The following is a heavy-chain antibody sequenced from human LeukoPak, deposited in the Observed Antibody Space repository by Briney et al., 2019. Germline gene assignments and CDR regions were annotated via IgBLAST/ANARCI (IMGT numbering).Heavy chain of an antibody. D-gene: IGHD7-27*01. J-gene: IGHJ4*02. CDR2: INHSGST. CDR3: AGVWAYYFDY. V-gene: IGHV4-34*01. Sequence: SETLSLTCAVYGGSFSGYYWSWIRQPPGKGLEWIGEINHSGSTNYNPSLKSRVTISVDTSKNQFSLKLSSVTAADTAVYYCAGVWAYYFDYWGQGTLVTVSS. CDR1: GGSFSGYY.